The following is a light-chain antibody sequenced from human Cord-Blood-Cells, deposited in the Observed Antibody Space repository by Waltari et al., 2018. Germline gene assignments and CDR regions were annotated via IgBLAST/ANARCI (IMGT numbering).Light chain of an antibody. CDR2: SNN. V-gene: IGLV1-44*01. J-gene: IGLJ3*02. CDR1: SSNLGSNT. CDR3: AAWDDSLNGPV. Sequence: QSVLTQPPSASGTPGQRVTISCSGSSSNLGSNTVNWYQQLPGTAPKLLTYSNNQRPAGVPDRFAGSKSGASASLASSGLQSEDEADYYCAAWDDSLNGPVFGGGTKLTVL.